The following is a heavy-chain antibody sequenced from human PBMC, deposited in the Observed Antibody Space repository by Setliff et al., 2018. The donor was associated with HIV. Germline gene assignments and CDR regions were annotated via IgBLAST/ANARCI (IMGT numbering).Heavy chain of an antibody. CDR3: ARDRCSGSSTDY. Sequence: PGESLRLSCAASGFTFSSYSMNWVRQAPGKGLEWVSYISSSSSSYTHYADSVKGRFTISRDNVKNSLYLQMNSLRAEDTAVYYCARDRCSGSSTDYWGQGTLVTVSS. V-gene: IGHV3-21*01. CDR1: GFTFSSYS. CDR2: ISSSSSSYT. D-gene: IGHD1-26*01. J-gene: IGHJ4*02.